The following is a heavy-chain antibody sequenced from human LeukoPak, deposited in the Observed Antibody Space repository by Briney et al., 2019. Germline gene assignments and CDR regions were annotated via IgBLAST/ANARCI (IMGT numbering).Heavy chain of an antibody. D-gene: IGHD1-26*01. V-gene: IGHV3-21*01. CDR2: ISSSSSYI. CDR1: GFTFSSYS. Sequence: GGSLRLSCAASGFTFSSYSMTWVRQAPGKGLEWVSSISSSSSYIYYADSVKGRFTTSRDNAKNSLYLQMNSLRAEDTAVYYCARAPGELLGYYFDYWGQGTLVTVSS. J-gene: IGHJ4*02. CDR3: ARAPGELLGYYFDY.